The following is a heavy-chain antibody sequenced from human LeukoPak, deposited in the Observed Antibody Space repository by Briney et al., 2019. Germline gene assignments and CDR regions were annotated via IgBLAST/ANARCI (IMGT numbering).Heavy chain of an antibody. CDR2: IKSKTDGGTT. CDR3: AKKYYDILTGYYVQYSAMDV. V-gene: IGHV3-15*01. CDR1: GFTFSNAW. Sequence: PGGSLRLSCAASGFTFSNAWMSWVRQAPGKGLEWIGRIKSKTDGGTTDYAAPVKGRFTISRDDSKNTLYLQMNSLKTEDTAVYYCAKKYYDILTGYYVQYSAMDVWGQGTTVTVSS. D-gene: IGHD3-9*01. J-gene: IGHJ6*02.